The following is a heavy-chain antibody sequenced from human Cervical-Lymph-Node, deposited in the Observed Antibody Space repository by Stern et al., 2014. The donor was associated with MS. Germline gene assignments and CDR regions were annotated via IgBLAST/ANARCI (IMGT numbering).Heavy chain of an antibody. V-gene: IGHV3-11*01. CDR3: ARVGGYSGCVMTNFDN. CDR2: ITGSGDGI. Sequence: VQLVESGGGLVKPGGSLSLTCAVSGFDLRNYDMSWIRQAPGKGLEWISFITGSGDGIFNADTVKCRFSIYRDNDKKSLSLQMNRVRAEDTAVYFCARVGGYSGCVMTNFDNWGQGILVAVSS. J-gene: IGHJ4*02. D-gene: IGHD5-12*01. CDR1: GFDLRNYD.